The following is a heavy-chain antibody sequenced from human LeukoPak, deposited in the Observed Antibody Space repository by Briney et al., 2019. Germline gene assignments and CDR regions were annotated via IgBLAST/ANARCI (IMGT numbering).Heavy chain of an antibody. CDR3: ARVDCSGGSCYAFDI. CDR1: GGSISSYY. Sequence: SETLSLTCTVSGGSISSYYWNWIRQPPGKVLEWIGYIYYSGSTNYNPSLKSRVTISVDTSKNQFSLKLSSVTAADTAVYYCARVDCSGGSCYAFDIWGQGTMVTVSS. V-gene: IGHV4-59*01. CDR2: IYYSGST. D-gene: IGHD2-15*01. J-gene: IGHJ3*02.